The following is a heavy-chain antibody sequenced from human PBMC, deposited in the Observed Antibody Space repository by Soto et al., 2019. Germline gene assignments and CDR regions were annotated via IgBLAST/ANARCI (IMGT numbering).Heavy chain of an antibody. CDR1: GGSISGYY. CDR3: ARGGYSYGRDYGMDV. V-gene: IGHV4-59*01. D-gene: IGHD5-18*01. Sequence: SETLSLTCTVSGGSISGYYWSWIRQPPGKGLEWIGYIYYSGSTNYNPSLKSRVTISVDTSKNQFSLKLTSVTAADTAVYYCARGGYSYGRDYGMDVWGQGPRSPSP. CDR2: IYYSGST. J-gene: IGHJ6*02.